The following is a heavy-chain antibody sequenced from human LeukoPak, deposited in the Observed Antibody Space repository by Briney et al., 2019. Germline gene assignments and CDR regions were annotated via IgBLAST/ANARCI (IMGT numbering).Heavy chain of an antibody. CDR3: ASFLVGASYFDY. V-gene: IGHV4-61*02. D-gene: IGHD1-26*01. Sequence: SETLSLTCTDSGGSISSGSYYWSWIRQPAGKGLEWIGRIYTSGSTNYNPSLKSRVTISVDTSKNQFSLKLSSVTAADTAVYYCASFLVGASYFDYWGQGTLVTVSS. CDR1: GGSISSGSYY. CDR2: IYTSGST. J-gene: IGHJ4*02.